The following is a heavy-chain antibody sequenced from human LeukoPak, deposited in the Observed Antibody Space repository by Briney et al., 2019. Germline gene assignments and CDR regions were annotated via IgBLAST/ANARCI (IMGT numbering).Heavy chain of an antibody. CDR1: GGSISSSSYY. CDR3: ARPRYCSSTSCYPQGGWFDP. Sequence: PSETLSLTCTVSGGSISSSSYYWGWIRQPPGKGLEWIGSIYYSGSTYYNPSLKSRVTISVDTSKNQFSLKLSSVTAADTAVYNCARPRYCSSTSCYPQGGWFDPWGQGTLVTVSS. CDR2: IYYSGST. V-gene: IGHV4-39*01. J-gene: IGHJ5*02. D-gene: IGHD2-2*01.